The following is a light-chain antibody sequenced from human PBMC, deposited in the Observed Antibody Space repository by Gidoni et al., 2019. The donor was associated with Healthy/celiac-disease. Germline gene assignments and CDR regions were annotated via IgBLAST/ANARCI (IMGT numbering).Light chain of an antibody. V-gene: IGKV3-11*01. Sequence: EIVLTQSPAILSLSPGERATLSCRARQSVSSYLAWYQQKPGQAPRLLIYDASNRATGIPARFSGSGSGTDFTLTISSLEPEDFAVYYCQQRSNGPPVKTFGQGTKVEIK. J-gene: IGKJ1*01. CDR2: DAS. CDR3: QQRSNGPPVKT. CDR1: QSVSSY.